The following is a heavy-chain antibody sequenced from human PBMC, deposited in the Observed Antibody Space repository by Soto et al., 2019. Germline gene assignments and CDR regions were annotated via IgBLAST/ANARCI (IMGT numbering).Heavy chain of an antibody. D-gene: IGHD3-10*01. CDR2: ISAYNGNT. J-gene: IGHJ4*02. V-gene: IGHV1-18*01. Sequence: ASVKVSCKSSGYTFTSYGISWVRQAPGQGLEWMGWISAYNGNTNYAQKLQGRVTMTTDTSTSTAYMELRSLRSDDTAVYYRATSLTLVTMVRGALSPYYFDYWGQGTLVTFSS. CDR1: GYTFTSYG. CDR3: ATSLTLVTMVRGALSPYYFDY.